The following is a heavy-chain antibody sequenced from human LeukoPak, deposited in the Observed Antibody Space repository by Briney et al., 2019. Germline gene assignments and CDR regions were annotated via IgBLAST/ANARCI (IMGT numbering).Heavy chain of an antibody. CDR3: ARTGLKDWALDS. V-gene: IGHV1-18*01. Sequence: ASVKVSCKASGYTFSNYVITWVRQASGQGLEWMGWISAYNGKTIYPQNFQGRVTMTTDTSTSTGYMELRSLGSDDSALYYCARTGLKDWALDSWGRGTLVTVSS. J-gene: IGHJ4*02. D-gene: IGHD1-14*01. CDR1: GYTFSNYV. CDR2: ISAYNGKT.